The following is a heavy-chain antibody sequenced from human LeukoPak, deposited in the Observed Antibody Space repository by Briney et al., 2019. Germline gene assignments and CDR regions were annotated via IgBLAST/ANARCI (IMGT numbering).Heavy chain of an antibody. Sequence: ASVKVSCKASGYTFTSYGISWVRQAPGQGLEWMGWISAYNGNTNYARKLQGRVTMTTDTSTSTAYMELRSLRSDDTAVYYCARVAEAYSSDYYYYYYGMDVWGQGTTVTVSS. CDR2: ISAYNGNT. CDR1: GYTFTSYG. V-gene: IGHV1-18*01. CDR3: ARVAEAYSSDYYYYYYGMDV. J-gene: IGHJ6*02. D-gene: IGHD5-18*01.